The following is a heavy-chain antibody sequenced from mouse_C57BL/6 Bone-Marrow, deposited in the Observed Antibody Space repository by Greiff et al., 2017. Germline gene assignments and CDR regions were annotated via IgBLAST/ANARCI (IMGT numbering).Heavy chain of an antibody. CDR3: ASFTTVALAV. CDR1: CYTFTGYW. V-gene: IGHV1-9*01. J-gene: IGHJ1*03. D-gene: IGHD1-1*01. CDR2: IHPVSGST. Sequence: VQLQQSGAELIKPGASVKFSCKASCYTFTGYWIQWVKQRPGHGLEWIGMIHPVSGSTNYNEKFKSKATFTADTSSNTAYMQLSSLTTEDSAISSCASFTTVALAVWGRGTAVIVSS.